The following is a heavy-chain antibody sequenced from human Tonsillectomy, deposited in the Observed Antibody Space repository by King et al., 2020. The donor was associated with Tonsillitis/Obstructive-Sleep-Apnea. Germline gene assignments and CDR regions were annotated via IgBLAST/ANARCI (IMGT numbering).Heavy chain of an antibody. CDR3: AHTEWQPPGYFDY. V-gene: IGHV2-5*02. CDR2: IYWDDDK. D-gene: IGHD3-3*01. J-gene: IGHJ4*02. Sequence: TLKESGPTLVKPTQTLTLTCTFSEFSLSTSGVGVGWIRQPPGKALEWLALIYWDDDKYYSPYLKSRLSITKDTSKNQVGITMTKMDPVDTATYYCAHTEWQPPGYFDYWGQGTLVTVSS. CDR1: EFSLSTSGVG.